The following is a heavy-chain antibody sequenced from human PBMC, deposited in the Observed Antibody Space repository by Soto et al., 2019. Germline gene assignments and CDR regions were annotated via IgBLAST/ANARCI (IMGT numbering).Heavy chain of an antibody. J-gene: IGHJ3*02. Sequence: GGSLRLSCAASGFTFSSYSMNWVRQAPGKGLEWVSSISSSSSYIYYADSVKGRFTISRDNAKNSLYLQMNSLRAEDTAVYYCARDVSDYIWGETNDAFDIWGQGTMVTVSS. CDR1: GFTFSSYS. D-gene: IGHD3-16*01. CDR3: ARDVSDYIWGETNDAFDI. CDR2: ISSSSSYI. V-gene: IGHV3-21*01.